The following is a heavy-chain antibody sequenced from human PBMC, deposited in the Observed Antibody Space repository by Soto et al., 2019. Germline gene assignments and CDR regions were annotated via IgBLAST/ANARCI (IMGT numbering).Heavy chain of an antibody. V-gene: IGHV4-39*01. J-gene: IGHJ5*02. CDR3: ARPLTAPAKWFDP. CDR1: GGSISSSSYY. D-gene: IGHD7-27*01. Sequence: QLQLQESGPGLVKPSETLSLTCTVSGGSISSSSYYWGWIRQPPGKGLEWIGSIYYSGSTYYNPSLKSRVTISVDTSKNQFSLKLSSVTAADTAVYYCARPLTAPAKWFDPWGQGTLVTVSS. CDR2: IYYSGST.